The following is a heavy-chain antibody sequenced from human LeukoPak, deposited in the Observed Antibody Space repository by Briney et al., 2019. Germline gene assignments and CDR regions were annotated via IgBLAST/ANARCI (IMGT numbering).Heavy chain of an antibody. Sequence: PGRSLRLSCAASGFTFSSYAMHWVRQAPGKGLEWVAVISYDGSNKYYADSVKGRFTISRDNSKNTLYLQMNSLRAEDTAVYYCARDEAVPAAIYYYYYMDVWGKGTTVTVSS. CDR3: ARDEAVPAAIYYYYYMDV. V-gene: IGHV3-30-3*01. J-gene: IGHJ6*03. CDR2: ISYDGSNK. D-gene: IGHD2-2*02. CDR1: GFTFSSYA.